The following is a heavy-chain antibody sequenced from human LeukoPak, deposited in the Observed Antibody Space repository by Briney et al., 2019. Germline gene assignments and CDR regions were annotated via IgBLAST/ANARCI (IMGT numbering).Heavy chain of an antibody. CDR2: INHSGST. D-gene: IGHD6-13*01. CDR3: ARGRGSSWYWSAVVY. V-gene: IGHV4-34*01. CDR1: GGSFSGFY. Sequence: PSETLSLTCAVYGGSFSGFYWSWIRQPPGKGLEWIGEINHSGSTNYNPSLKSRVTISVDTSKNQFSLKLSSVTAADTAVYYCARGRGSSWYWSAVVYWGQGTLVTVSS. J-gene: IGHJ4*02.